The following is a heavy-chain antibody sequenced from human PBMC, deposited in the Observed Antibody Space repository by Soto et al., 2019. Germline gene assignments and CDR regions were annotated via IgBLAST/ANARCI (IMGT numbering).Heavy chain of an antibody. D-gene: IGHD3-10*01. Sequence: GALRLSCAACGFTFSSYGMHWVRQAPGKGLEWVAVIWYDGSNKYYADSVKGRFTISRDNSKNTLYLQMNSLRAEDTAVYYCARGWDYYGSGSYCLDYWGQGTLVTVSS. CDR1: GFTFSSYG. CDR3: ARGWDYYGSGSYCLDY. J-gene: IGHJ4*02. CDR2: IWYDGSNK. V-gene: IGHV3-33*01.